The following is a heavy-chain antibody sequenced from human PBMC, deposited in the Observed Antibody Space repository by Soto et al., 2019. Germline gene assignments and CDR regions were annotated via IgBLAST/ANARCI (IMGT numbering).Heavy chain of an antibody. J-gene: IGHJ4*02. CDR1: GYTFTALP. CDR2: INPGNGYT. Sequence: QVYLVQSGAEVKKPGASVKLSCEASGYTFTALPIHWVRQAPGQRLEWMGWINPGNGYTEYSQKFQDRVTITRVTSASTAYLELNSLTSDDTAVYYCASRPCLEGEPFDFWGQGTLVTVTS. D-gene: IGHD3-16*01. CDR3: ASRPCLEGEPFDF. V-gene: IGHV1-3*01.